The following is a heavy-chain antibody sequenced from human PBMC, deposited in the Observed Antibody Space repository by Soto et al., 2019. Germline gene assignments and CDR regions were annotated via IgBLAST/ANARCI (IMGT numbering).Heavy chain of an antibody. Sequence: EVQLLESGGGLVQPGGSLRLSCAASGFTFNSYAMSWVRQAPGKGLEWVSAISGSGGSTYYADSVKGRFTISRDNSKNTLYLQMNSLRAEDTAVYYCAKSNRLCPLWSGYCSYYSYYGMDVWGQGTTVTVSS. D-gene: IGHD3-3*01. CDR1: GFTFNSYA. J-gene: IGHJ6*02. CDR2: ISGSGGST. CDR3: AKSNRLCPLWSGYCSYYSYYGMDV. V-gene: IGHV3-23*01.